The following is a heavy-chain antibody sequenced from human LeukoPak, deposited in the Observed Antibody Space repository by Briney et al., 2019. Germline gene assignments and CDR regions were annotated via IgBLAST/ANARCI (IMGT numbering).Heavy chain of an antibody. CDR3: AKAHGGGSSKGNLYSDY. Sequence: SETLSLTCTVSGGSISSYYWSWIRQPAGKGLEWIGRIYTSGSTNYNPSLKSRVTMSVDTSKNQFSLKLSSVTAADTAVYYCAKAHGGGSSKGNLYSDYWGQGTLVTVSS. CDR2: IYTSGST. CDR1: GGSISSYY. V-gene: IGHV4-4*07. D-gene: IGHD6-6*01. J-gene: IGHJ4*02.